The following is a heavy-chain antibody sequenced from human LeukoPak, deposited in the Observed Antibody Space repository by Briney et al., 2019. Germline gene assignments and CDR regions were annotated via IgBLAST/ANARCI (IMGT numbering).Heavy chain of an antibody. D-gene: IGHD2-15*01. J-gene: IGHJ3*02. Sequence: SETLSLTCTVSGGSISSYYWSWIRQPAGKGLEWIGRIYTSGSTNYNPSLKSRVTMSVDTSKNQFSLKLSSVTAADTAVYYCATDGEYCSGGSCYSPRAFDIWGQGTMVTVSS. V-gene: IGHV4-4*07. CDR2: IYTSGST. CDR1: GGSISSYY. CDR3: ATDGEYCSGGSCYSPRAFDI.